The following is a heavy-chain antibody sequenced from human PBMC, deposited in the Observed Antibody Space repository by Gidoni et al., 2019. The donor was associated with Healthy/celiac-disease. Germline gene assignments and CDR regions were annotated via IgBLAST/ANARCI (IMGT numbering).Heavy chain of an antibody. CDR1: GFTFSNAW. J-gene: IGHJ6*02. CDR3: TTDLVVPAVPYYYYGMDV. CDR2: IKSKTDGGTT. D-gene: IGHD2-2*01. Sequence: EVQLVESGGGLVKPGGSLRLSCAASGFTFSNAWMSWVRQAPGKGLEWVGRIKSKTDGGTTDYAAPVKGRFTISRDDSKNTLYLQMNSLKTEDTAVYYCTTDLVVPAVPYYYYGMDVWGQGTTVTVSS. V-gene: IGHV3-15*01.